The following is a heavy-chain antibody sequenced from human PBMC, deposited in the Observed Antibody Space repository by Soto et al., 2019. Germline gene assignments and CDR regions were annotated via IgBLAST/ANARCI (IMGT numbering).Heavy chain of an antibody. CDR3: ARGWGYCSGGSCYKDYYYYMDV. CDR2: INHSGST. Sequence: QVQLQQWGAGLLKPSETLSLTCADYGGSFSGYYWSWIRQPPGKGLEWIGEINHSGSTNYNPSLKSRVTISVDTSKNQFSLKLSSVTAADTAVYYCARGWGYCSGGSCYKDYYYYMDVWGKGTTVTVSS. D-gene: IGHD2-15*01. J-gene: IGHJ6*03. CDR1: GGSFSGYY. V-gene: IGHV4-34*01.